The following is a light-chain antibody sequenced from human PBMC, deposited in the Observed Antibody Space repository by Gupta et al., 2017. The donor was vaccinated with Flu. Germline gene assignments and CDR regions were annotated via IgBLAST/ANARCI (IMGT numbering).Light chain of an antibody. CDR3: QQKKSYPWT. CDR2: KAS. J-gene: IGKJ1*01. Sequence: QMTQSPSTLSASVGDRVTITCRASQRISSWLAWYQQRPGKAPNLLIYKASSLKDGVSSRCGGRGAGKVFTLTISSQQPDDAATYYYQQKKSYPWTFGQGTKVEIK. CDR1: QRISSW. V-gene: IGKV1-5*03.